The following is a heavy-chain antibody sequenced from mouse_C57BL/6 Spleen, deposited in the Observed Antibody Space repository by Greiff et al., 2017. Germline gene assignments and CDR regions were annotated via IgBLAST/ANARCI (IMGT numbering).Heavy chain of an antibody. V-gene: IGHV1-19*01. CDR1: GYTFTDYY. Sequence: VQLQQSGPVLVKPGASVKLSCKASGYTFTDYYMNWVKQSHGKSLEWIGVINPYNGGTSYNQKFKGKATVTVDKSSSTSYMELNSLTSADAAVYYSARSPASHGRSEGYFEVRGTGATVTVSA. D-gene: IGHD6-1*01. J-gene: IGHJ1*03. CDR2: INPYNGGT. CDR3: ARSPASHGRSEGYFEV.